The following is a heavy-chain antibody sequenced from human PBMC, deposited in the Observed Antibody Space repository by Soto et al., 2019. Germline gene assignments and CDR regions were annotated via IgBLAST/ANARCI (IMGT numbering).Heavy chain of an antibody. D-gene: IGHD2-2*01. V-gene: IGHV2-26*04. CDR3: ASTYSTSCYRRWFDP. CDR1: GFSLSNAGLG. J-gene: IGHJ5*02. Sequence: SGPTLVNPTETLTLTCTVSGFSLSNAGLGVSWIRQPPGKALEWLAHIFSNDEKSYSTSLKSRLTISKDTSKSQVVLTMTNMDPVDTATYYCASTYSTSCYRRWFDPWGQGTLVTVPQ. CDR2: IFSNDEK.